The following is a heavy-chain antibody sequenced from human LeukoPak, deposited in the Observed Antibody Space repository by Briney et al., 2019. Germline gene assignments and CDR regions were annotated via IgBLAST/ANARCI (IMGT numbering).Heavy chain of an antibody. J-gene: IGHJ4*01. D-gene: IGHD2-21*01. CDR3: ARCHAMGPTCSDY. V-gene: IGHV4-4*09. CDR2: IYTSGNT. CDR1: GGSISSYY. Sequence: SETLSLTCTVSGGSISSYYWSWLRQPPGKGLEWIGYIYTSGNTNYNPSLKSRVTISVDTSKNQFSLKLSSVTAADTAVYYCARCHAMGPTCSDYWGQGTLVTVSS.